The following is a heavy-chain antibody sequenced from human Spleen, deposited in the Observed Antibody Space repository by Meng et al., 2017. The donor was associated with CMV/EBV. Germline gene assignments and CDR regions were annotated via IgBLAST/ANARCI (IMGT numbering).Heavy chain of an antibody. V-gene: IGHV4-39*07. CDR1: GGSISRSSDY. J-gene: IGHJ4*02. Sequence: SETLSLTCTVSGGSISRSSDYWGWIRPPPGKGLEWIGSIYYSGSTYYNPSLQSRFTISIATSKNQFSLKLRSATAADKAVYYCARVLVGAGDYWGQGTLVTVSS. CDR2: IYYSGST. CDR3: ARVLVGAGDY. D-gene: IGHD1-26*01.